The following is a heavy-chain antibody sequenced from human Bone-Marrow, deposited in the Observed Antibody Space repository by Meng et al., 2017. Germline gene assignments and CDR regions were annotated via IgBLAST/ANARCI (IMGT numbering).Heavy chain of an antibody. J-gene: IGHJ4*02. Sequence: GESLKISCVASGFIFSNSWMTWVRQAPGKGLEWVANINQQGSEIYYVDSVKGQFTISRDTAKNSLYLQMDSLRAEDTALYYCASAPPASRWYWIDYWGQGTLVTVSS. CDR3: ASAPPASRWYWIDY. CDR1: GFIFSNSW. CDR2: INQQGSEI. V-gene: IGHV3-7*01. D-gene: IGHD6-19*01.